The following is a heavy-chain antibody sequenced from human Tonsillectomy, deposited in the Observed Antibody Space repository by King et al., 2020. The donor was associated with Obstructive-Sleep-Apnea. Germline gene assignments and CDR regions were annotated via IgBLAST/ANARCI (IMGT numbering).Heavy chain of an antibody. CDR3: AKMLWTTVDSGSPFDY. CDR1: GFTFSSYG. J-gene: IGHJ4*02. V-gene: IGHV3-30*02. CDR2: IRRDGSNK. Sequence: VQLVESGGGVVQPGGSLRLSCAASGFTFSSYGMHWVRQAPGKGLEWVVFIRRDGSNKYYADSVKGRFTISRDNSKNTLYLQMNRLRVEDTAVYYCAKMLWTTVDSGSPFDYWGQGTLVTVSS. D-gene: IGHD3-22*01.